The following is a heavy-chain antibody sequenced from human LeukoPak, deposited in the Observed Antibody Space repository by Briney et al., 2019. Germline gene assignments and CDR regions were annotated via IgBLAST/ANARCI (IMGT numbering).Heavy chain of an antibody. CDR1: GYTFTSNY. CDR2: ICPRDGST. V-gene: IGHV1-46*01. J-gene: IGHJ4*02. CDR3: ARDQEGFDY. Sequence: GASVEVSCKASGYTFTSNYIHWVRQAPGQGLEWMGMICPRDGSTSYAQKFQGRVTVTRDTSTSTVHMELSGLRSEDTAVYYCARDQEGFDYWGQGTLVTVSS.